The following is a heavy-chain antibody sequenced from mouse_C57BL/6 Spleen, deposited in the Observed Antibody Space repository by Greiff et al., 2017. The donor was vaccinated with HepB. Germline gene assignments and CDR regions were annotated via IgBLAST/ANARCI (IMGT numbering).Heavy chain of an antibody. CDR3: ARISYYDYPWFAY. Sequence: QVQLQQPGTELVKPGASVKLSCKASGYTFTSYWMHWVKQRPGQGLEWIGDIYPGSGSTNYNEKFKSKATLTVDTSSSTAYMQLSSLTSEDSAVYYCARISYYDYPWFAYWGQGTLVTVSA. V-gene: IGHV1-55*01. J-gene: IGHJ3*01. CDR1: GYTFTSYW. CDR2: IYPGSGST. D-gene: IGHD2-4*01.